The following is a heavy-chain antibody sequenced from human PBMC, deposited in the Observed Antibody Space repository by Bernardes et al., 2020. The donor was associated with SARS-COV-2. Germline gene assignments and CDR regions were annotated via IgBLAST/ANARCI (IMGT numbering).Heavy chain of an antibody. J-gene: IGHJ5*02. CDR2: IKEDGREK. Sequence: GGSLRLSCAASGLTFSSYWMSWVRQAPGKGLEWVANIKEDGREKNYVDSVKGRFSISRDNAKNSLYLQMNSVRAEDTAVYYCTKGGYRYGSWGKGTLVTVSS. CDR3: TKGGYRYGS. V-gene: IGHV3-7*01. CDR1: GLTFSSYW. D-gene: IGHD5-18*01.